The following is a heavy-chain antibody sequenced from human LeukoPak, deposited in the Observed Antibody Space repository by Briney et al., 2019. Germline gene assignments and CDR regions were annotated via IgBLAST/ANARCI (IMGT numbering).Heavy chain of an antibody. CDR2: IKQDGSEK. J-gene: IGHJ6*02. V-gene: IGHV3-7*02. D-gene: IGHD6-13*01. CDR1: GFTFSSYW. CDR3: ARTGSSSSCYDYYYYGMDV. Sequence: SGGSLRLSCAASGFTFSSYWMSWVRQAPGKGLEWVANIKQDGSEKYYADSVKGRFTISGDNAKTSLYLQMNSRRAEDAAVYYCARTGSSSSCYDYYYYGMDVWGQGTTVTVSS.